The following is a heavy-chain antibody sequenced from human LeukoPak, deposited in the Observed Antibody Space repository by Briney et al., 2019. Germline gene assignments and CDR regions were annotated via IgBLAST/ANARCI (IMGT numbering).Heavy chain of an antibody. D-gene: IGHD5-18*01. Sequence: PGGSLRLSCAASGFIFSTYALSWVRQAPGKGLEWVSSISGSGGTTNYADSVKGRFTISRDNAKSTLYLQMNSLRAEDTAVYYCARGGGYSYVAPDYWGQGTLVTVSS. CDR1: GFIFSTYA. V-gene: IGHV3-23*01. CDR2: ISGSGGTT. J-gene: IGHJ4*02. CDR3: ARGGGYSYVAPDY.